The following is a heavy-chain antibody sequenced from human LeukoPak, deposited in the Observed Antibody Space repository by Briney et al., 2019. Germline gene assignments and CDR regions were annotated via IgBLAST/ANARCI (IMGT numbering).Heavy chain of an antibody. V-gene: IGHV1-18*01. CDR3: ARDSPQLLLCRYDY. CDR2: ISAYNGNT. J-gene: IGHJ4*02. CDR1: GYTFTSYG. Sequence: ASVKVSCKASGYTFTSYGISWVRQAPGQGLEWMGRISAYNGNTNYAQKLQGRVTMTTDTSTSTAYMELRSLRSDDTAVYYCARDSPQLLLCRYDYWGQGTLVTVSS. D-gene: IGHD3-10*02.